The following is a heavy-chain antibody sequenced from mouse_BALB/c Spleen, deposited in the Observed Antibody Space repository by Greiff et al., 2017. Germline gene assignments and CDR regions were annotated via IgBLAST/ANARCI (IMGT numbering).Heavy chain of an antibody. V-gene: IGHV5-17*02. Sequence: EVNLVESGGGLVQPGGSRKLSCAASGFTFSSFGMHLVRQAPEKGLEWVAYISSGSSTIYYADTVKGRFTISRDNPKNTLFLQMTSLRSEDTAMYYCARGAYGNYGYFDVWGAGTTVTVSS. D-gene: IGHD2-1*01. CDR2: ISSGSSTI. J-gene: IGHJ1*01. CDR1: GFTFSSFG. CDR3: ARGAYGNYGYFDV.